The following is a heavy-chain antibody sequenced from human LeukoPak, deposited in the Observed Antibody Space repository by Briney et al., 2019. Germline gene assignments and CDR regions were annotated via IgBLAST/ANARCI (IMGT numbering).Heavy chain of an antibody. Sequence: SETLSLTCTVSGGSISSYYWSWIRQPPGKGLEWIGYIYYSGSTNYNPSLKSRVTISLDTSKNQISLKLSSVTAADTAVYYCARHTTVVPPRYFDYWGQGTLVTVSS. CDR3: ARHTTVVPPRYFDY. CDR2: IYYSGST. D-gene: IGHD4-23*01. J-gene: IGHJ4*02. CDR1: GGSISSYY. V-gene: IGHV4-59*08.